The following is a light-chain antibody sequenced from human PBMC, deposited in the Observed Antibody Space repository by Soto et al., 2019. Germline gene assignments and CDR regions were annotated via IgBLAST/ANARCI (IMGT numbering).Light chain of an antibody. CDR2: GAS. CDR1: QSVYNN. J-gene: IGKJ4*01. V-gene: IGKV3-15*01. CDR3: QQYGYLVT. Sequence: IELMQSGSTLSVSQGERATLSCRASQSVYNNLAWYQQKPGQAPRLLIYGASTRATGIPARFSGSGSGTDFTLTISRLEPEDFAMYYCQQYGYLVTFAGRTKVAIK.